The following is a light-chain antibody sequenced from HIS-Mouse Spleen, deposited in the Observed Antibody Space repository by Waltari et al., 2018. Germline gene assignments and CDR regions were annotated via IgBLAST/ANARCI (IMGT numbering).Light chain of an antibody. CDR2: EDS. V-gene: IGLV3-10*01. J-gene: IGLJ2*01. CDR1: ALPKHY. Sequence: SYELTQPPSVSVSPGQTARITCPGVALPKHYAYWYQQKSGQAPVLVIYEDSKRPSGIPERFSGSSSGTMATLTISGAQVEDEADYYCYSTDSSGNHRVFGGGTKLTVL. CDR3: YSTDSSGNHRV.